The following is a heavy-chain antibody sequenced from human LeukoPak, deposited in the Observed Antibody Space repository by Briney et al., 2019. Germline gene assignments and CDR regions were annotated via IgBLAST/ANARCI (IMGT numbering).Heavy chain of an antibody. CDR1: GFTFSSYA. CDR3: AKSLGPEYYYYYGMDV. V-gene: IGHV3-23*01. Sequence: PGGSLRLSCAASGFTFSSYAMSWVRQAPGKGLEWVSAISGSGGSTYYADSVKGRFTIPRDNSKNTLYLQMNSLRAEDTAVYYCAKSLGPEYYYYYGMDVWGQGTTVTVSS. CDR2: ISGSGGST. D-gene: IGHD1-26*01. J-gene: IGHJ6*02.